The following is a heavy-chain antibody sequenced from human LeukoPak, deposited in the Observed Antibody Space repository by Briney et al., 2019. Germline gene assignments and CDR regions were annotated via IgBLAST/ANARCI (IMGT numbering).Heavy chain of an antibody. Sequence: SETLSLTCTVSGGSISSYYWSWIRQPPGTGLEWIGYISYSGSTNYNPSLKSRVTISIATSKNQFSLKLRSVTAADTAIYYCARQGYDILTGYIDAFDIWGQGTMVTVSS. CDR1: GGSISSYY. J-gene: IGHJ3*02. V-gene: IGHV4-59*08. CDR2: ISYSGST. CDR3: ARQGYDILTGYIDAFDI. D-gene: IGHD3-9*01.